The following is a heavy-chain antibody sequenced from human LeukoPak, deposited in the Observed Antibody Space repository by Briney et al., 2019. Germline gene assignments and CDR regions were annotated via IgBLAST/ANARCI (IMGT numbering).Heavy chain of an antibody. CDR1: GFTFSSYG. J-gene: IGHJ4*02. V-gene: IGHV3-30*02. CDR3: ARGPQGAVNSDY. D-gene: IGHD1-26*01. CDR2: IRYDGSNK. Sequence: PGGSLRLSCAASGFTFSSYGMHWVRQAPGKGLEWVAFIRYDGSNKYYADSVKGRFTISRDNSKNTLYLQMNSLRAEDTAVYYCARGPQGAVNSDYWGQGTLVTVSS.